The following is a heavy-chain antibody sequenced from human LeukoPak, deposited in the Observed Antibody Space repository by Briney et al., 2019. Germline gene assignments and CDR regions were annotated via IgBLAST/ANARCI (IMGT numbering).Heavy chain of an antibody. V-gene: IGHV3-49*04. D-gene: IGHD6-19*01. Sequence: PGRFLRLSCRGSGFTFGDYAMNWVRQAPGKGLEWVGFIIGKAYGGTTEYAASVKGRFTISRDDSKSIAYLQMNSLKNEDTAVYYCARDRASSGWYDDHLDYWGQGTLVTVSS. CDR3: ARDRASSGWYDDHLDY. CDR1: GFTFGDYA. CDR2: IIGKAYGGTT. J-gene: IGHJ4*02.